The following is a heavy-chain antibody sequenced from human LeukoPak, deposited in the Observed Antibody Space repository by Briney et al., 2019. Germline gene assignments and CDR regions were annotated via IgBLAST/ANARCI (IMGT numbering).Heavy chain of an antibody. V-gene: IGHV3-23*01. CDR3: AKDSTHYRVWDDYDSAGLTY. Sequence: GGSLRLSCAASGFTFSSYAMSWVRQAPGKGLEWVSTISGNGGSTFYADSVKGRFTISRDSSKNTLYLQTNSLRAEDTAVYYCAKDSTHYRVWDDYDSAGLTYWGQGTLVTVSS. D-gene: IGHD3-22*01. CDR2: ISGNGGST. CDR1: GFTFSSYA. J-gene: IGHJ4*02.